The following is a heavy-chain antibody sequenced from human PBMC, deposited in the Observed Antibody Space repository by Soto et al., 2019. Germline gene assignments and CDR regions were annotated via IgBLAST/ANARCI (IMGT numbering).Heavy chain of an antibody. J-gene: IGHJ6*03. CDR2: ISSSSSYI. V-gene: IGHV3-21*01. CDR3: ARVRVGGSSWYSFYMDV. D-gene: IGHD6-13*01. Sequence: GGSLRLSCAASGFTFSSYSMNWVRQAPGKGLEWVSSISSSSSYIYYADSVKGRFTISRDNAKNSLYLQMNSLRAEDTAVYYCARVRVGGSSWYSFYMDVWGKGTTVTVSS. CDR1: GFTFSSYS.